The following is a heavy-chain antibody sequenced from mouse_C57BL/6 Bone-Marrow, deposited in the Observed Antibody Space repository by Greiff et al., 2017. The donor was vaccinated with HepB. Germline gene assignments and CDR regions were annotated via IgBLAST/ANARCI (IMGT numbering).Heavy chain of an antibody. CDR2: IYPGSGST. V-gene: IGHV1-55*01. J-gene: IGHJ1*03. CDR3: ARISPYYYGSSYDWYFDV. Sequence: QVQLKQPGAELVKPGASVKMSCKASGYTFTSYWITWVKQRPGQGLEWIGDIYPGSGSTNYNEKFKSKATLTVDTSSSTAYMQLSSLTSEDSAVYYCARISPYYYGSSYDWYFDVWGTGTTVTVSS. CDR1: GYTFTSYW. D-gene: IGHD1-1*01.